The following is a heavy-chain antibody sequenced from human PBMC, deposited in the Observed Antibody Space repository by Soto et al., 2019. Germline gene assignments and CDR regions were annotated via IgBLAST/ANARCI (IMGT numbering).Heavy chain of an antibody. J-gene: IGHJ4*02. CDR2: IIPIVGST. Sequence: QVQLAQSGAEVKKSGSSVKVSCKASGDTFRHYAFGWVRQAPGQGLEWMGNIIPIVGSTNYAQQFRERLTISAVDSESVSDMDLGSLRSDDTAVYYSTTAVVSAMATGGPAECWGQGTLVTVS. D-gene: IGHD2-8*02. CDR1: GDTFRHYA. V-gene: IGHV1-69*18. CDR3: TTAVVSAMATGGPAEC.